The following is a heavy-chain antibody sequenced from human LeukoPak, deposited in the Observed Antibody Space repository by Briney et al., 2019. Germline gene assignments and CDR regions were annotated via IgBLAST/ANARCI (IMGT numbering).Heavy chain of an antibody. Sequence: ASVKVSCKASGYTFISYGISWVRQAPGQGLEWVGWISAYNGNTNYAQKLQGRLSMATDTSTSTAYLELRSLRSDDTAVYYCARTSRYAGDYSQFAFDIWGQGTMVTVSS. J-gene: IGHJ3*02. CDR2: ISAYNGNT. CDR1: GYTFISYG. V-gene: IGHV1-18*01. CDR3: ARTSRYAGDYSQFAFDI. D-gene: IGHD4-17*01.